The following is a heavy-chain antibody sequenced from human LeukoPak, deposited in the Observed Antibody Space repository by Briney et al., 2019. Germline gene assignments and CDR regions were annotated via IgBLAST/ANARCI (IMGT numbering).Heavy chain of an antibody. CDR3: ARHEFDSGSLPYFDY. D-gene: IGHD3-10*01. CDR2: IYYSGTT. V-gene: IGHV4-59*08. J-gene: IGHJ4*02. CDR1: GGSISNYY. Sequence: SETLSLTCTVSGGSISNYYWSWIRQSPGKGLEWIGYIYYSGTTNYNPSLKSRITISVDTSKNQFSLKLRSVTAADTAVYYRARHEFDSGSLPYFDYWGQGILVTVSS.